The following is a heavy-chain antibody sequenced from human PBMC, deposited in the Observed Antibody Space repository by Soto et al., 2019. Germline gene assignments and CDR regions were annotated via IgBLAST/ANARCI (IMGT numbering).Heavy chain of an antibody. D-gene: IGHD3-10*01. V-gene: IGHV1-69*06. J-gene: IGHJ6*01. CDR1: GGTFSRYA. Sequence: GASVKVSCKASGGTFSRYAISWVGQAPGQGLEWMGGIIPIFGTANYAQKFQGRVTITADKSTSTAYRELSSLRSEDTAVYYCARAPYRSGIGKSYYCYGMDVWGQRSRVTVSS. CDR3: ARAPYRSGIGKSYYCYGMDV. CDR2: IIPIFGTA.